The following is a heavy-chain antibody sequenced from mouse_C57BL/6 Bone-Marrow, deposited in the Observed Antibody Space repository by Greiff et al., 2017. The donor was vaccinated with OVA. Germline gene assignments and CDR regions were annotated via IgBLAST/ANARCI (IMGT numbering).Heavy chain of an antibody. V-gene: IGHV1-64*01. D-gene: IGHD1-1*01. J-gene: IGHJ2*01. CDR3: ARGYYYGSSYYFDY. Sequence: VQLQQPGAELVQPGASVKLSCKASGYTFHSYWMHWVKQRPGPGLEWIGMIRPNSGSTTYNEKFKSKATLTVNKSSSTAYLKLSSLTSEDSAVYYCARGYYYGSSYYFDYWGQGTTLTVSS. CDR1: GYTFHSYW. CDR2: IRPNSGST.